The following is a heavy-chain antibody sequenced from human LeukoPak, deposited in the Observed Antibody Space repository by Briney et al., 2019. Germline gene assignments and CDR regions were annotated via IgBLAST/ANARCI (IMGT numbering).Heavy chain of an antibody. CDR3: ARDGFNDRSGDNDGFDM. CDR1: GLTISSSG. J-gene: IGHJ3*02. Sequence: GGSLRLSCAASGLTISSSGMSWVRQAPGKGLEWVSAISGSGDRTHYADSVRGRFTISRDTSKDTLYLQMNSLRADDTAAYYCARDGFNDRSGDNDGFDMWGQGTMVTVSS. V-gene: IGHV3-23*01. CDR2: ISGSGDRT. D-gene: IGHD1-1*01.